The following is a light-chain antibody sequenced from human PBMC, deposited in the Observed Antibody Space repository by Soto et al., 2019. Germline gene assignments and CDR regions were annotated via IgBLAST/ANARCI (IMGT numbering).Light chain of an antibody. V-gene: IGKV1-39*01. CDR2: AAS. CDR3: QQSYSTPRT. Sequence: DIQMTQSPSSLSASVGDRVTITCRASQSISTYLNWYQQKVGKAPKLLIYAASSLQRGVPSRFSGIGSGTDFTLPISSLQPEDFATYYCQQSYSTPRTFGQGTKLEIK. J-gene: IGKJ2*02. CDR1: QSISTY.